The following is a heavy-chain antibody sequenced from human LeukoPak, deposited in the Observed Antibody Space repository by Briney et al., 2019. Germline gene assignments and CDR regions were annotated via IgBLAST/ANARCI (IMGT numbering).Heavy chain of an antibody. CDR3: AREGGGGIDIEPSFDY. CDR2: INPSGGST. J-gene: IGHJ4*02. D-gene: IGHD2-15*01. Sequence: ASVKVSCKASGYTFTRYFIHWVRQAPGRGLEWMGTINPSGGSTGYAQKFQGRVTMTSDTSTSTVYMELSSLRSEDTAVYYCAREGGGGIDIEPSFDYWGQGTLVTVSS. CDR1: GYTFTRYF. V-gene: IGHV1-46*01.